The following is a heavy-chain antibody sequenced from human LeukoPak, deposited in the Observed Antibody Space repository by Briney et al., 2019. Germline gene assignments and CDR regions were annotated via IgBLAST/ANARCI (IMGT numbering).Heavy chain of an antibody. CDR1: GFTFSGYA. Sequence: GGSLRLSCAASGFTFSGYAMHWVRQAPGKGLEWVAVISYDGSNKYYADSVKGRFTISRDNSKNTLYLQMNSLRAEDTAVYYCASGVDDYSPAGVIVGATNAFDIWGQGTMVTVSS. CDR2: ISYDGSNK. J-gene: IGHJ3*02. D-gene: IGHD1-26*01. CDR3: ASGVDDYSPAGVIVGATNAFDI. V-gene: IGHV3-30-3*01.